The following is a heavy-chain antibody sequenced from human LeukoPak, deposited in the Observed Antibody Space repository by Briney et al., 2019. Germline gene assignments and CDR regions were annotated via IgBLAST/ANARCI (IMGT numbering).Heavy chain of an antibody. D-gene: IGHD2-2*03. J-gene: IGHJ4*02. CDR1: GYTFLDYW. V-gene: IGHV5-51*01. CDR3: ATQRAYLSSGYCSSTSCHFDY. Sequence: GESLKISCKGSGYTFLDYWIGWVRQMPGKGLEYMGIIYPGDSDSRYSPSFQGHVTLSVDTSISTVFLQWSSLKASDTAMYYCATQRAYLSSGYCSSTSCHFDYWGQGTLVTVSS. CDR2: IYPGDSDS.